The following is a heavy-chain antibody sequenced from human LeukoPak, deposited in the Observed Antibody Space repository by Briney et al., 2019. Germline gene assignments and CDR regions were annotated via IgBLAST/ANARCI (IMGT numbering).Heavy chain of an antibody. Sequence: ASVKVSCKASGYTFTGYYIHWVRQAPGQGLKWMGWINPHSGVTNYAQNFQGRVTMTRDTSISSAYMELTRLRSDDTAVYYCAREPPGAFDMWGQGTMVTVSS. CDR3: AREPPGAFDM. CDR1: GYTFTGYY. CDR2: INPHSGVT. V-gene: IGHV1-2*02. D-gene: IGHD3-10*01. J-gene: IGHJ3*02.